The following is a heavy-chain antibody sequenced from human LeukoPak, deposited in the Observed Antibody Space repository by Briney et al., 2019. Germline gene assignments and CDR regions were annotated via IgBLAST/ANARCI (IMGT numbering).Heavy chain of an antibody. CDR1: GFTYSSYS. Sequence: GGSLRLSWAASGFTYSSYSVNWVRQAPGKELEWVSSISSSSSYIYYADSVKGRFTISRDNAKNSLYLQMNSLRAEDTAVYYCARGWQGASDYWGQGTLVTVSS. V-gene: IGHV3-21*01. D-gene: IGHD1-26*01. CDR2: ISSSSSYI. CDR3: ARGWQGASDY. J-gene: IGHJ4*02.